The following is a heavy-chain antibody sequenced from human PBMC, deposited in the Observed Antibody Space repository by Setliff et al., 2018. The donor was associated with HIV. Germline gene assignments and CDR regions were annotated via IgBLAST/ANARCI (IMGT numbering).Heavy chain of an antibody. CDR1: GFSFSNYG. CDR2: INSDGSST. J-gene: IGHJ4*02. V-gene: IGHV3-74*03. Sequence: GGSLRLSCVASGFSFSNYGMHWVRQVPGKGLMWVSRINSDGSSTTYADSVKGRFTISRDNAKNSLYLQMNSLRAEDTAVYYCARDLWYDGYFDYWGQGTLVTVSS. CDR3: ARDLWYDGYFDY. D-gene: IGHD3-16*01.